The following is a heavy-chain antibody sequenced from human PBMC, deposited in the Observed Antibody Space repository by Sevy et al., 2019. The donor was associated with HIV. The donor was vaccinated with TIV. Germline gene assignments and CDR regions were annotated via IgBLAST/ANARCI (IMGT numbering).Heavy chain of an antibody. CDR2: ISGSGGST. Sequence: GGSLRLSCAASGFTFSSYAMSWVRQAPGKGLEWVSAISGSGGSTYYADSVKGRFTISRDNSKNTLYLQMNSLRAEDTAVYYCAKYGQGPSTSCSHYWGQGTLVTVSS. CDR1: GFTFSSYA. D-gene: IGHD2-2*01. CDR3: AKYGQGPSTSCSHY. J-gene: IGHJ4*02. V-gene: IGHV3-23*01.